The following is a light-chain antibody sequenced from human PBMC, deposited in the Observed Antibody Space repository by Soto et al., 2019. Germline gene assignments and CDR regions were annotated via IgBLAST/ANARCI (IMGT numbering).Light chain of an antibody. CDR3: QQYGSIPWT. J-gene: IGKJ1*01. CDR1: ESVVSNY. V-gene: IGKV3-20*01. CDR2: DAS. Sequence: EVGMRQSPATLSLSSGERATLSCRATESVVSNYLAWYQLKPGQAPRLLIYDASSRATGIPDRFSGSGSGTDFTLTISRLEPEDFAVYYCQQYGSIPWTFGQGTKVDIK.